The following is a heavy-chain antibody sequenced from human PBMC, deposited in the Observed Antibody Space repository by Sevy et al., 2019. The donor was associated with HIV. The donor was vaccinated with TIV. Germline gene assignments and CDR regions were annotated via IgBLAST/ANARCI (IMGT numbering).Heavy chain of an antibody. J-gene: IGHJ4*02. Sequence: ASVKVSCKASGYTFTGYYMHWVRQAPGQWLQWMGWINPDSGGPNYAPKFQGRVTLTRDTSISTAYMELSRLKSDDTAVSYCVRDDRDGYFEYWGQGTLVTVSS. CDR2: INPDSGGP. V-gene: IGHV1-2*02. CDR3: VRDDRDGYFEY. CDR1: GYTFTGYY.